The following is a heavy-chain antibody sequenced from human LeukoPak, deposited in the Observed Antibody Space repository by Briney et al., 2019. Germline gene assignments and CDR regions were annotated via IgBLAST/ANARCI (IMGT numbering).Heavy chain of an antibody. CDR3: AKKEAMIRGVPYYYDF. J-gene: IGHJ4*02. V-gene: IGHV3-23*01. D-gene: IGHD3-10*01. CDR2: ISGSGDDT. CDR1: GFTFSSYV. Sequence: GWSLRLSCSASGFTFSSYVMTWVLQAPGQGLEWVSAISGSGDDTYYADSVKGRFTISRDNSKNTLYLQMNSLRAEDTAVYYCAKKEAMIRGVPYYYDFWGQGTLVTVSS.